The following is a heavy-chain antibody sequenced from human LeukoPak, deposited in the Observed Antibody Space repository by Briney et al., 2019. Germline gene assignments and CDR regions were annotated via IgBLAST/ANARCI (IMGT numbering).Heavy chain of an antibody. Sequence: GASVKVSCKASGYTVTSYYMHWVRQAPGQGLEWMAILNPSGGSSSYAQKFQGRATLTRATSTSTVYMELSSLRSEDTAVYYCAESAYCGGDCYSGAFDIWGQGTMVTVSS. CDR2: LNPSGGSS. CDR1: GYTVTSYY. D-gene: IGHD2-21*02. CDR3: AESAYCGGDCYSGAFDI. J-gene: IGHJ3*02. V-gene: IGHV1-46*01.